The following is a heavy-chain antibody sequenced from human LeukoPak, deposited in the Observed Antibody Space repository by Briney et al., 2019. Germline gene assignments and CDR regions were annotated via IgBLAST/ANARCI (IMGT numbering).Heavy chain of an antibody. CDR3: ARDPGPYYYDSSGYWRGNFDY. J-gene: IGHJ4*02. D-gene: IGHD3-22*01. V-gene: IGHV3-74*01. CDR2: INSDGSST. Sequence: GGSLRLSCAASGFTFSSYWMHWVRQAPGKGLVWLSRINSDGSSTIYADSVKGRFTISRDNAKNTLYLQMNSLRAEDTAVYYCARDPGPYYYDSSGYWRGNFDYWGQGTLVTVSS. CDR1: GFTFSSYW.